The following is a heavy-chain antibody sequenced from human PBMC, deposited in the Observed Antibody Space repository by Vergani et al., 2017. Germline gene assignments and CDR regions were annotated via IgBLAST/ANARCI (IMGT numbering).Heavy chain of an antibody. CDR2: IYYSGST. CDR3: ARDSVGVVSI. V-gene: IGHV4-59*12. CDR1: GGSISSYY. D-gene: IGHD3-3*01. Sequence: QVQLQESGPGLVKPSETLSLTCTVSGGSISSYYWSWIRQPPGKGLEWIGYIYYSGSTNYNPSLKSRVTISVDTSKNQFSLKLSSVTAADTAVYYCARDSVGVVSIWGQGTLVTVSS. J-gene: IGHJ4*02.